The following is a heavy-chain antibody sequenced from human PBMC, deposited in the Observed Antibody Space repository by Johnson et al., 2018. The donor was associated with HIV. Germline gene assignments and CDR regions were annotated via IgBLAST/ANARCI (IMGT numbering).Heavy chain of an antibody. D-gene: IGHD1-14*01. Sequence: YDGRDRYYVDSVKGRFTISRDNSKNSLYLQMNSLRAEDTAVYYCARDPDLDAFVIWGQGTMVTVSS. CDR3: ARDPDLDAFVI. CDR2: YDGRDR. J-gene: IGHJ3*02. V-gene: IGHV3-33*01.